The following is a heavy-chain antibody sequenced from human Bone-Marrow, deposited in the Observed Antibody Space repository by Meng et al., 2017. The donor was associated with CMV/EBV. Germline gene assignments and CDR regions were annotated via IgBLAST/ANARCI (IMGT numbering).Heavy chain of an antibody. CDR1: GFTFSRYW. J-gene: IGHJ6*02. D-gene: IGHD6-13*01. V-gene: IGHV3-7*01. CDR3: ARDRRAAAAFVNYYGMDV. CDR2: IKEDGSER. Sequence: GESLKISCAASGFTFSRYWMSWVRQAPGKGLEWVANIKEDGSERYYVDSVKGRFTISRDNAKNSLYLQMNSLRAEDTAVYYCARDRRAAAAFVNYYGMDVWGQGTTVTVSS.